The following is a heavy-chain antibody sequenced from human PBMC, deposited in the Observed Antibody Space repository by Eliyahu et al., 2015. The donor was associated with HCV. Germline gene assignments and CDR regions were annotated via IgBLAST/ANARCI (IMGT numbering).Heavy chain of an antibody. CDR3: ASEGMSMTTVTMDV. J-gene: IGHJ6*02. CDR1: GFTXSSYW. CDR2: INSDGSST. Sequence: EVQLVESGGGLVQPGGSXRLSCAASGFTXSSYWMXWVRQAPGKGLVWVSRINSDGSSTSYADSVKGRFTISRDNAKNTLYLQMNSLRAEDTAVYYCASEGMSMTTVTMDVWGQGTTVTVSS. V-gene: IGHV3-74*01. D-gene: IGHD4-17*01.